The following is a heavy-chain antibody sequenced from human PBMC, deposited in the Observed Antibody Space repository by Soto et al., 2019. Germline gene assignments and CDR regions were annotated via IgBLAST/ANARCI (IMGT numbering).Heavy chain of an antibody. J-gene: IGHJ5*02. CDR1: GVSVSTNTQY. CDR2: IYVTGAV. V-gene: IGHV4-31*03. D-gene: IGHD2-21*01. Sequence: PSETLSLTCTVSGVSVSTNTQYWSWIRQVPGKGLEWIGHIYVTGAVDYNPSLRDRITISQDTSERQFSLNLRLVTAADTAVYYCARLRIATNNYKWFDPWGQGTLVTVSS. CDR3: ARLRIATNNYKWFDP.